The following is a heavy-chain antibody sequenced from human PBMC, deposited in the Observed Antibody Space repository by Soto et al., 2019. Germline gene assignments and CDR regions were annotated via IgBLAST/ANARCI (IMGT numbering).Heavy chain of an antibody. CDR1: GGTFSSYA. D-gene: IGHD2-2*01. CDR2: IIPIFGTA. J-gene: IGHJ3*02. CDR3: ARGYCISTSCYENAFDI. Sequence: SVKVSCKASGGTFSSYAISWVRQAPGQGLEWMGGIIPIFGTANYAQKFQGRVTITADESTSTAYMELSSLRSEDTAVYYCARGYCISTSCYENAFDIWGQGTMVTVPS. V-gene: IGHV1-69*13.